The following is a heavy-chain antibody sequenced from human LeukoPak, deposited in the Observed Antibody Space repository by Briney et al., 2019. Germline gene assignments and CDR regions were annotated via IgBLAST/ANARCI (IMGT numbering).Heavy chain of an antibody. CDR3: ASDRHDLWSGHYDY. Sequence: SETLSLTCTVSGGFISSYYWSWLRQPPGKGLEWIGYIYYSGSTNYNPSLKSRVTMSVDTSKNQFSLKLRSVTAADTAVYYCASDRHDLWSGHYDYWGQGTLVTVSS. J-gene: IGHJ4*02. D-gene: IGHD3-3*01. V-gene: IGHV4-59*12. CDR2: IYYSGST. CDR1: GGFISSYY.